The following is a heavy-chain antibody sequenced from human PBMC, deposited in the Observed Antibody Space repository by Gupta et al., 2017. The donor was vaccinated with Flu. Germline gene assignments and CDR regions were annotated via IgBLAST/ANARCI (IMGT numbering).Heavy chain of an antibody. CDR3: ARANCGGDCSSGSRYFDY. J-gene: IGHJ4*02. CDR1: FTNYG. V-gene: IGHV1-18*01. CDR2: ITSYNTKT. Sequence: FTNYGITWVRQAPGQGLEWLGWITSYNTKTNSAQRLQGRVTVTTDTSTSTAYMELRSLRADDTAVYYCARANCGGDCSSGSRYFDYWGQGTPVTVSS. D-gene: IGHD2-21*02.